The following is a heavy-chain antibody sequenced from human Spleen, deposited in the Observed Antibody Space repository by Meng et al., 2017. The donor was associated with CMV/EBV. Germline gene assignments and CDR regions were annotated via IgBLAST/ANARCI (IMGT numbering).Heavy chain of an antibody. D-gene: IGHD4-17*01. CDR1: GFTFSSYG. CDR3: AKDFGHATVTTGY. CDR2: IWYDGSNK. V-gene: IGHV3-33*06. J-gene: IGHJ4*02. Sequence: GESLKISCAASGFTFSSYGMHWVRQAPGKGLEWVAVIWYDGSNKYYADSVKGRFTISRDNSKNTLYLQMNSLRAEDTAVYYCAKDFGHATVTTGYWGQGTLVTVSS.